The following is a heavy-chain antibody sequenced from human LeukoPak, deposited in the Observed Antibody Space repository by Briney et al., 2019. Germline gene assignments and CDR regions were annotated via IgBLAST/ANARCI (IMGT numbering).Heavy chain of an antibody. J-gene: IGHJ4*02. CDR1: GGTFSSYA. CDR3: ARAPCSGGSCYQGFDY. CDR2: IIPIFGTA. V-gene: IGHV1-69*13. Sequence: ASVKVSCKASGGTFSSYAISWVRQAPGQGLEWMGGIIPIFGTANYAQKFQGRVTITADESTSTAYMELSSLRSEDTAVYYCARAPCSGGSCYQGFDYWGQGTLVTVSS. D-gene: IGHD2-15*01.